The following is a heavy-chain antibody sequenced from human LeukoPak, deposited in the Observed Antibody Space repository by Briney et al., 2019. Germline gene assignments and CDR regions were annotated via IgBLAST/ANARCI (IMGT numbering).Heavy chain of an antibody. V-gene: IGHV3-74*01. D-gene: IGHD5-12*01. J-gene: IGHJ4*02. Sequence: GGSLRLSCAASGFTFSSYAMHWVRQAPGKGLVWVSRINNDGSSTNYADSVKGRFTISRDNAKNTLYLQMNSLRAEDTAVYYCARSSGGYDPSGGFDYWGQGTLVTVSS. CDR2: INNDGSST. CDR1: GFTFSSYA. CDR3: ARSSGGYDPSGGFDY.